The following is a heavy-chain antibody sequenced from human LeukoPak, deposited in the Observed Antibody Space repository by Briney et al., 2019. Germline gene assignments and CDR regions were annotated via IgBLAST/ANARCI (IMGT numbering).Heavy chain of an antibody. D-gene: IGHD6-13*01. CDR3: AIIAAAGNPFYYFDY. V-gene: IGHV5-51*01. CDR2: IYPGDSDT. CDR1: GHSFTSYW. J-gene: IGHJ4*02. Sequence: GESLKISCKGSGHSFTSYWIGWVRQMPGKGLEWMGIIYPGDSDTRYSPSFQGQVTISADKSISTAYLQWSSLKASDTAMYYCAIIAAAGNPFYYFDYWGQGTLVTVSS.